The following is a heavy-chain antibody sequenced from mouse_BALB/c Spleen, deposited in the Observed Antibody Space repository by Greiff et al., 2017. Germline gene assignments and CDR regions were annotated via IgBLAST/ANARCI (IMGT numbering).Heavy chain of an antibody. CDR3: ARYGNHYYAMDY. Sequence: VMLVESGPDLVAPSQSLSITCTVSGFSLTSYGVHWVRQPPGKGLEWLVVIWSDGSTTYNSALKSRLSISKDNSKSQVFLKMNSLQTDDTAMYYCARYGNHYYAMDYWGQGTSVTVSS. J-gene: IGHJ4*01. V-gene: IGHV2-6-2*01. CDR1: GFSLTSYG. CDR2: IWSDGST. D-gene: IGHD2-1*01.